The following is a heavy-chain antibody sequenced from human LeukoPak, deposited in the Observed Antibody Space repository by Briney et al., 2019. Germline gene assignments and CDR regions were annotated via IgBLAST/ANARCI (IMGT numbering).Heavy chain of an antibody. D-gene: IGHD6-13*01. Sequence: PGGSLRLSCAASGFTFSSFWMSWVRQAPGKRLEWVANIKEDGSKKYYVDSVKGRFTISRDNAKNSLYLQMNSLRAEDTAVYYCAPQTGITAAGTEYWGRGTLVTVSS. CDR2: IKEDGSKK. CDR3: APQTGITAAGTEY. CDR1: GFTFSSFW. V-gene: IGHV3-7*02. J-gene: IGHJ4*02.